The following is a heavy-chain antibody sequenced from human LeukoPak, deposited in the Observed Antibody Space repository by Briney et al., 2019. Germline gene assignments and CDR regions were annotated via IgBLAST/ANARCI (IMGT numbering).Heavy chain of an antibody. D-gene: IGHD3-10*01. J-gene: IGHJ5*02. V-gene: IGHV4-4*02. CDR2: IFHSGST. Sequence: PSGTLSLTCAVSSGSIFSSNWWSWVRQPPGKGLEWIGQIFHSGSTTYSPSLKSRVTMSVDTSKNQFSLKLSSVTAADTAVYYCARDSGTTGEVKFDPWGQGTLVTVSS. CDR3: ARDSGTTGEVKFDP. CDR1: SGSIFSSNW.